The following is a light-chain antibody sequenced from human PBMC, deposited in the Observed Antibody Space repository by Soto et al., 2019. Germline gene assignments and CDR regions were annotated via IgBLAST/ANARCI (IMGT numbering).Light chain of an antibody. CDR2: NTN. J-gene: IGLJ2*01. CDR3: VLYMGLGISV. CDR1: SGSISTNYY. V-gene: IGLV8-61*01. Sequence: QTVVTQEPSFSVSPGGTVTFTCGFSSGSISTNYYPSWYQQTPGQAPRTLIYNTNSRSSGVPDRFSGSILGNKAALTITGAQADDESDYYCVLYMGLGISVFGGGTKVTVL.